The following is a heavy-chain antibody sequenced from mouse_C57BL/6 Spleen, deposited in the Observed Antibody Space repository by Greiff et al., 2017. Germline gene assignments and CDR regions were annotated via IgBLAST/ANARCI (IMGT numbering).Heavy chain of an antibody. CDR3: AMGDGYPFAY. J-gene: IGHJ3*01. Sequence: VKLMESGAELARPGASVKLSCKASGYTFTSYGISWVKQRTGQGLEWIGEIYPRSGNTYYNEKFKGKATLTADKSSSTAYMELRSLTSEDSAVYFCAMGDGYPFAYWGQGTLVTVSA. CDR1: GYTFTSYG. V-gene: IGHV1-81*01. CDR2: IYPRSGNT. D-gene: IGHD2-3*01.